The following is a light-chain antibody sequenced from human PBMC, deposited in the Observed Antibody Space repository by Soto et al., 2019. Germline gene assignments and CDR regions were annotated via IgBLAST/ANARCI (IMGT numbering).Light chain of an antibody. J-gene: IGKJ1*01. CDR3: LQQNSSSCT. Sequence: DIHMTQSPSSLSAFLGASVSIPCRASQSISNDLCWYQQKPPKAAKRLIYAASSLQSGVPSRFSSSRSGTEVTLTIISRQAEDDSTDYYLQQNSSSCTFGQGTKVDIK. CDR1: QSISND. V-gene: IGKV1-17*01. CDR2: AAS.